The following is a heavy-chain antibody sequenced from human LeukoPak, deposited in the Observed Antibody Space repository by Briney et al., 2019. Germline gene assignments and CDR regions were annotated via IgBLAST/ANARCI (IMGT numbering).Heavy chain of an antibody. CDR1: GFTFSDYY. D-gene: IGHD3-22*01. V-gene: IGHV3-11*01. CDR2: ISNSGSNI. CDR3: ARTNYYETSGWAAGLSPFDM. Sequence: GGSLRLSCAASGFTFSDYYMSWIRQAPGKGLEWVSYISNSGSNIFYADSVKGRFTISRDNAKKSVYLQMNSLRVEDTAVYYCARTNYYETSGWAAGLSPFDMWGRGTMVTVSS. J-gene: IGHJ3*02.